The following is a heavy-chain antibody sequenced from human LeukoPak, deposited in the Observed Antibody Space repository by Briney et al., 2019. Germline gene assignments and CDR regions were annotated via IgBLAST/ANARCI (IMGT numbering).Heavy chain of an antibody. D-gene: IGHD6-13*01. CDR3: ARVRGGISPIDY. CDR2: MYHSGST. Sequence: SETLSLTCTVSGYSISSGYYWGWIRQPPGKGLEWIGNMYHSGSTYYNPSLKSRVTISVDTSKNQFSLKLSSVTAADTALYYCARVRGGISPIDYWGQGTLVTVSS. V-gene: IGHV4-38-2*02. J-gene: IGHJ4*02. CDR1: GYSISSGYY.